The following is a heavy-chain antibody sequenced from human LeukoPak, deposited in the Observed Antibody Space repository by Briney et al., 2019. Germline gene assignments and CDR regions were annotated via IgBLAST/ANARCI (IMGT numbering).Heavy chain of an antibody. J-gene: IGHJ4*02. CDR2: IYYSGSI. Sequence: PPETLSLTCTVSGGSISSYYWSWIRQPPGKGLEWIGYIYYSGSINYNPSLKSRVTISVDTSKNQFSLKLRYVTAADTAVYYCARTLEGLWIVDYWGQGTLVTVSS. CDR3: ARTLEGLWIVDY. V-gene: IGHV4-59*01. CDR1: GGSISSYY. D-gene: IGHD3-10*01.